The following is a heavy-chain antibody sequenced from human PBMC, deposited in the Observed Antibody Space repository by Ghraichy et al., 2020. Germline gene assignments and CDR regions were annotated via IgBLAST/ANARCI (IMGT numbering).Heavy chain of an antibody. CDR3: AREVSGTGWCYMDV. V-gene: IGHV3-53*04. D-gene: IGHD1-7*01. Sequence: GESLNISCAASGFTVSSNYMSWVRQAPGKGLEWVSIIYPGGNTYYADSVKGRFTISRHSSENTLYLQMNSLRAEDTAVYYCAREVSGTGWCYMDVWGKGTTVTVSS. J-gene: IGHJ6*03. CDR1: GFTVSSNY. CDR2: IYPGGNT.